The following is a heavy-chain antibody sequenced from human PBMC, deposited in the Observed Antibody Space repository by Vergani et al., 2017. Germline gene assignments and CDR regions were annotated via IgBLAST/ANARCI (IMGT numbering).Heavy chain of an antibody. V-gene: IGHV4-39*01. CDR1: GDSVISTDYH. J-gene: IGHJ4*02. Sequence: QVQLQESGPGLVKPSETLSLTCTVSGDSVISTDYHWGWIRQPPGKGLEWIGSMDYSGSTSYNPSLESRISISFETPKNQFSLRLTSVTAADTAVYYCASKRGACRAAYCHSYDFWDQGTLVTVSS. CDR3: ASKRGACRAAYCHSYDF. D-gene: IGHD2-15*01. CDR2: MDYSGST.